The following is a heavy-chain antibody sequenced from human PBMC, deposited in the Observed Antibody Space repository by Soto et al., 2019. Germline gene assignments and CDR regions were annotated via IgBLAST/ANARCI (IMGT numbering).Heavy chain of an antibody. D-gene: IGHD3-16*01. CDR3: ARARLDTPSLDY. CDR2: LSYDGNNK. Sequence: QVQLVESGGGVVQPGRSLRLSCAASGLTFRSYAMHWVRQAPGKGLELVAVLSYDGNNKYYADSVKGRFAISRDNSRNTLYLQMNSLRAEDTAVYYCARARLDTPSLDYWGQGTLVTVS. J-gene: IGHJ4*02. CDR1: GLTFRSYA. V-gene: IGHV3-30*09.